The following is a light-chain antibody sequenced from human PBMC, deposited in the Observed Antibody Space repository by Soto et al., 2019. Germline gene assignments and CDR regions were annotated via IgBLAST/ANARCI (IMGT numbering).Light chain of an antibody. CDR1: SRDVGGYNY. J-gene: IGLJ2*01. CDR3: GSYTRSDTIL. V-gene: IGLV2-14*01. Sequence: QSALTQPASVSGSPGQSITISCTGTSRDVGGYNYVSWYQQHPGKAPKLMIYDVSNRPSGVSNRCSDSKSGNTASLTISGLQAEDEADYYCGSYTRSDTILFGGGTKLALL. CDR2: DVS.